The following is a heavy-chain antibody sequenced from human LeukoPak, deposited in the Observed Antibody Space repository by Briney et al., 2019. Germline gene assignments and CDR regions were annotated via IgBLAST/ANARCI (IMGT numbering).Heavy chain of an antibody. Sequence: AGSLSLSCSASGFTFSSYAMHWVRQAPGKGLEYVSAISSNGGSTYYADSVKGRFTISRDNSKNTLYLQMSSLRPEDTAVYYCVKTPLRLGELSPEYFQHWGQGTLVTLSS. CDR3: VKTPLRLGELSPEYFQH. CDR1: GFTFSSYA. D-gene: IGHD3-16*02. J-gene: IGHJ1*01. CDR2: ISSNGGST. V-gene: IGHV3-64D*06.